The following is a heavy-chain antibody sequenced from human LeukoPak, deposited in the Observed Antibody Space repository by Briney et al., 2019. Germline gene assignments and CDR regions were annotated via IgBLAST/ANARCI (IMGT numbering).Heavy chain of an antibody. J-gene: IGHJ5*02. CDR1: GFTFGDYV. V-gene: IGHV3-49*03. CDR2: IRSKAYGGTT. CDR3: TSQKDYYGSGSYWTFDP. Sequence: GGSLRLSCTASGFTFGDYVVSWFRQAPGKGLEWVGFIRSKAYGGTTEYAASVKGRFTISRDDSKSIAYVQMNSLKTEDTAVYYCTSQKDYYGSGSYWTFDPWGQGTLVTVSS. D-gene: IGHD3-10*01.